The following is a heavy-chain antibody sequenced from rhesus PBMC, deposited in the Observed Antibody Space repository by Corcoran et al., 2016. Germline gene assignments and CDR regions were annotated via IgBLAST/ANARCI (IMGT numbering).Heavy chain of an antibody. CDR1: GYSFTSYW. J-gene: IGHJ4*01. D-gene: IGHD6-25*01. V-gene: IGHV5-20*01. Sequence: EVQLVQSGAEVKRPGESLKISCRTSGYSFTSYWLSWVRQKPGKGLEWMGVIDPSDSESNYNPSCQGQVAISADRSITTAYLQWSRLKASDTATYYCAKGMGLAAAGPLDYWGQGVLVTVSS. CDR2: IDPSDSES. CDR3: AKGMGLAAAGPLDY.